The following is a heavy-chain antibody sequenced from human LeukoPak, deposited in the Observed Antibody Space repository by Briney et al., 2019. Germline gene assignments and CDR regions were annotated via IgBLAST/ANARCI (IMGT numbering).Heavy chain of an antibody. Sequence: GGSLRLSCAASGFTVSTNYMSWVRQAPGKGLEWVSVIYSGGTTYYADSVRGRFTISRDNSNNTLYLQMNSLRAEDTAVYYCERTSTILKGYFDYWGQGTLVTVSS. D-gene: IGHD3-3*01. CDR1: GFTVSTNY. V-gene: IGHV3-53*01. CDR3: ERTSTILKGYFDY. J-gene: IGHJ4*01. CDR2: IYSGGTT.